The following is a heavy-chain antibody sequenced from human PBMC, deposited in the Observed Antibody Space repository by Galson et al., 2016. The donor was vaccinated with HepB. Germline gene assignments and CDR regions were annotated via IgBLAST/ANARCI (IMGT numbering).Heavy chain of an antibody. CDR1: GDTSQSMSSSSFN. D-gene: IGHD3-3*01. Sequence: SETLSLTCTVSGDTSQSMSSSSFNWGWIRQSPTTGLEWVGNIDYRGTTSYNPSLESRVTISLDTSKRQFSLKVASLTAADAAVYYCVRRNDFDYWSGFRDAYGLDVWGQGTTVIVSS. V-gene: IGHV4-39*01. CDR3: VRRNDFDYWSGFRDAYGLDV. CDR2: IDYRGTT. J-gene: IGHJ6*02.